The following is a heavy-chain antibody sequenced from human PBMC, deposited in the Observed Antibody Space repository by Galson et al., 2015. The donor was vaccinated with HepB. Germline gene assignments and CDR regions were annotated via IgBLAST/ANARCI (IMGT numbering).Heavy chain of an antibody. CDR2: MNPNSGKT. J-gene: IGHJ6*02. CDR1: GYTFTSYD. CDR3: ATYFGYSSNGRANYQNYGMDV. V-gene: IGHV1-8*01. Sequence: SVKVSCKASGYTFTSYDINWVRQATGQGLEWMGWMNPNSGKTGYAQKFQGRATMTRNTSISTLNLQMNSLRSEDTGVYYCATYFGYSSNGRANYQNYGMDVWGQGTTVTVSS. D-gene: IGHD5-24*01.